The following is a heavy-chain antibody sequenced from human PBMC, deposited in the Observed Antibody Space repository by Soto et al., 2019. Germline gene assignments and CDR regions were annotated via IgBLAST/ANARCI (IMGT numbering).Heavy chain of an antibody. CDR2: ISSSSSTI. Sequence: PGGSLRLSCAASGFTFSSYSMNWVRQAPGKGLEWVSYISSSSSTIYYADSVKGRFTISRDNAKNSLYLQMNSLRAEDTAVYYSATSAVTTPPYYYYMDVWGKGTTVTVSS. CDR3: ATSAVTTPPYYYYMDV. J-gene: IGHJ6*03. V-gene: IGHV3-48*01. CDR1: GFTFSSYS. D-gene: IGHD4-17*01.